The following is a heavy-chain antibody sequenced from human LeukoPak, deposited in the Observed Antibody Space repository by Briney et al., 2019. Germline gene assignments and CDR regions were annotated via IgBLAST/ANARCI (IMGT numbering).Heavy chain of an antibody. J-gene: IGHJ5*02. CDR2: ISGSGGST. D-gene: IGHD2-2*01. CDR3: ARDWGRLVPAAPNWFDP. V-gene: IGHV3-23*01. CDR1: GFTFSSYA. Sequence: GRSLRLSCAASGFTFSSYAMSWVRQAPGKGLEWVSAISGSGGSTYYADSVKGRFTISRDNSKNTLYLQMNGLRAEDTAVYYCARDWGRLVPAAPNWFDPWGQGTLVTVSS.